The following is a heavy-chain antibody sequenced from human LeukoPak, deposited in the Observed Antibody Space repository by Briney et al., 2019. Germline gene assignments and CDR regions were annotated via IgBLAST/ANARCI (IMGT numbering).Heavy chain of an antibody. V-gene: IGHV4-34*01. D-gene: IGHD6-13*01. J-gene: IGHJ4*02. CDR2: INHSGST. CDR3: ARLEYSSSWYVDY. Sequence: KPSETLSLTCAVYGGSFSGYYWSWIRQPPGKGLEWIGEINHSGSTNYNPSLKSRVTISVDTSKNQFSLKLSSVTAADTAVYYCARLEYSSSWYVDYWGQGTLVTVSS. CDR1: GGSFSGYY.